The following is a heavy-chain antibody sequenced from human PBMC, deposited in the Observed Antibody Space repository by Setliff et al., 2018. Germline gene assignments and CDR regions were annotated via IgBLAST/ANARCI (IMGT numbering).Heavy chain of an antibody. Sequence: ASVKVSCKTSGYTFTNYGINWVRQAPGQGLEWMGWISAYAQKFQGRVTMTTDTSTTTAYMEVRSLRSDDTAVYYCARGPPDFVVVPAAAKFDYWGPGTLVTVSS. V-gene: IGHV1-18*01. CDR3: ARGPPDFVVVPAAAKFDY. D-gene: IGHD2-2*01. CDR2: ISAY. J-gene: IGHJ4*02. CDR1: GYTFTNYG.